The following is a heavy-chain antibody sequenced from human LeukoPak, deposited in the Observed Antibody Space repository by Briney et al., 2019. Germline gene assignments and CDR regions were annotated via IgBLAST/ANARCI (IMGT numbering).Heavy chain of an antibody. CDR3: ARGGTSVSDY. CDR1: GFTFSTFW. V-gene: IGHV3-7*01. D-gene: IGHD1-1*01. CDR2: IKSDGSEK. Sequence: PGGSLRLSCAASGFTFSTFWMSWVRQAPGKGLEWVANIKSDGSEKYYVDSMKGRFTVSRDNAKNSLYLQMDSLRAEDTAVYYCARGGTSVSDYWGQGTLVTVSS. J-gene: IGHJ4*02.